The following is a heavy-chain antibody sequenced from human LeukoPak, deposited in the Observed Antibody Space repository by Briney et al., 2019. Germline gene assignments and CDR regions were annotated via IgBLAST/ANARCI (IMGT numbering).Heavy chain of an antibody. CDR3: ARGHSRDFGVVIFGMDV. V-gene: IGHV1-69*13. J-gene: IGHJ6*02. CDR2: IIPIFGTA. CDR1: GYTFTSYG. Sequence: SVKVSCKAVGYTFTSYGISWVRQAPGQGLEWMGGIIPIFGTANYAQKFQGRVTITADESTNTAYMELSSLRSEDTAVYYCARGHSRDFGVVIFGMDVWGQGTTVTVSS. D-gene: IGHD3-3*01.